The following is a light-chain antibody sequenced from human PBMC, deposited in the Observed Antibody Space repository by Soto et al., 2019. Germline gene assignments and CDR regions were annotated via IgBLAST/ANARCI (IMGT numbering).Light chain of an antibody. CDR3: TSFTTTTIWV. CDR2: EVS. V-gene: IGLV2-14*01. CDR1: SRDIGVYNY. Sequence: QSALTQPASVSGSPGPSITISCTGTSRDIGVYNYVSWYQQHPGTAPKLMLCEVSNRPSGVSSRFAGSKSGNTASLTISGLRAEDEADYYCTSFTTTTIWVFGGGTKLTVL. J-gene: IGLJ3*02.